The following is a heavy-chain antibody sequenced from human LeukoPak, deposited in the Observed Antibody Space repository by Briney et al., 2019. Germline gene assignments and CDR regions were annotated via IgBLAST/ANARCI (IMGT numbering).Heavy chain of an antibody. CDR2: IYYSGST. CDR3: ARFWSGYYHFDY. CDR1: GGSISSYY. J-gene: IGHJ4*02. D-gene: IGHD3-3*01. Sequence: SETLSLTCTVSGGSISSYYWGWIRQPPGKGLEWIGSIYYSGSTYYNPSLKSRVTISVDTSKNQFSLKLSSVTAADTAVYYCARFWSGYYHFDYWGQGTLVTVSS. V-gene: IGHV4-39*01.